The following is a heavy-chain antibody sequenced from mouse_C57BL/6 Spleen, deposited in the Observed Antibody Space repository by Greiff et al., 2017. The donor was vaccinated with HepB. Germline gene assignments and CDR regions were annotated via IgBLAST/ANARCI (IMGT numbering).Heavy chain of an antibody. CDR3: AGLYSNYEGGAMDY. J-gene: IGHJ4*01. CDR1: GYTFTSYW. V-gene: IGHV1-70*01. D-gene: IGHD2-5*01. CDR2: IFPASGST. Sequence: QVQLQQPGAELVKPGASVKLSCKASGYTFTSYWMHWVKQRPGQGLEWIGQIFPASGSTYYNEMYKDKAALTVDTSSSTAYMQLSSLTSEDTAVYFCAGLYSNYEGGAMDYWGQGTSVTVSS.